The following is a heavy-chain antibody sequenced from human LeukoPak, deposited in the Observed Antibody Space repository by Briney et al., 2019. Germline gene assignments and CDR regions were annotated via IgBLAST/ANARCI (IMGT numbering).Heavy chain of an antibody. CDR3: ARGYYYDTNGYDY. Sequence: PVASVKVSCKASGYTLTDHYMHWVRQAPGQGLEWMGWISPSNGATNYAQKFQGRVTMTTDTSTTTVYMELRSLRSDDTAVYYCARGYYYDTNGYDYWGQGTLVSVSS. J-gene: IGHJ4*02. D-gene: IGHD3-22*01. CDR1: GYTLTDHY. CDR2: ISPSNGAT. V-gene: IGHV1-18*04.